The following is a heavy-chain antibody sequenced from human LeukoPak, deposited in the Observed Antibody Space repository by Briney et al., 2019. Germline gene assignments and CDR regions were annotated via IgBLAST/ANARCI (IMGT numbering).Heavy chain of an antibody. CDR2: TSYSGST. CDR1: GGSISSYY. J-gene: IGHJ5*02. CDR3: ARGNDDYVVS. V-gene: IGHV4-59*01. Sequence: SETLSLTCTVSGGSISSYYWSWIRQPPGKGLEWIGYTSYSGSTDYNPSLKSRLTISVDTSKNQFSLKLGSVTAADTAIYYCARGNDDYVVSWGQGTLVTVSS. D-gene: IGHD2-8*02.